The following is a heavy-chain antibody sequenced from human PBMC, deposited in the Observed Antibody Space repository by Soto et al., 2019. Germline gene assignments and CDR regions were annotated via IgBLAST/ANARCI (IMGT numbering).Heavy chain of an antibody. Sequence: TSETQSHTCTVAGGSISSSSYYWGWIRQPPGKGLEWIGSIYYSGSTYYNPSLKSRVTISVDTSKNQFSLKLSSVTAADTAVYYCARKVPAAIPAYYYYYYGMDVWGQGITVTVS. D-gene: IGHD2-2*01. CDR1: GGSISSSSYY. CDR3: ARKVPAAIPAYYYYYYGMDV. V-gene: IGHV4-39*01. J-gene: IGHJ6*02. CDR2: IYYSGST.